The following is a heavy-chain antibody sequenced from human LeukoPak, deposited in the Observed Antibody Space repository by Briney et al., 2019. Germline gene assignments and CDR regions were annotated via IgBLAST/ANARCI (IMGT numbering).Heavy chain of an antibody. CDR1: GYTFTSYA. D-gene: IGHD2-8*01. CDR3: ARLKYCTNGVCYAGFDY. CDR2: INAGNGNT. J-gene: IGHJ4*02. Sequence: VASVKVSCKASGYTFTSYAMHWVRQAPGQRLEWMGWINAGNGNTKYSQKFQARVTITRDTSADTAYMELSSLRSEDTAVYYCARLKYCTNGVCYAGFDYWGQGTLVTVSS. V-gene: IGHV1-3*01.